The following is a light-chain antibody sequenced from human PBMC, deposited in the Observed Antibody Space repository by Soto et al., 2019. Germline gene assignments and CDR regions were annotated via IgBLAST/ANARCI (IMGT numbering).Light chain of an antibody. CDR3: QAWDNSTVV. Sequence: SYELTQPTSVSVSPGQTASITCSGDKLGDKYACWYQQKPGQSPVLVIYQDNRRPSGIPERFSGSNSGNTATLTISGTQAMDEADYYCQAWDNSTVVFGGGTKVTVL. J-gene: IGLJ2*01. CDR2: QDN. V-gene: IGLV3-1*01. CDR1: KLGDKY.